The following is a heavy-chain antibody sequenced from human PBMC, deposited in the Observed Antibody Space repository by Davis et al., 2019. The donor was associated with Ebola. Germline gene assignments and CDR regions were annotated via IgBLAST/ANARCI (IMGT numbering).Heavy chain of an antibody. CDR1: GFNFSSYS. D-gene: IGHD6-19*01. Sequence: LRLSCAASGFNFSSYSMNWVRQAPGKGLEWVSSICSTSSYIYYADSVKGRFTISRDNAKNSLYLQMNSLRAEDTAVYYCARDRYSSGFFDYWGQGTLVTVSS. CDR2: ICSTSSYI. J-gene: IGHJ4*02. CDR3: ARDRYSSGFFDY. V-gene: IGHV3-21*01.